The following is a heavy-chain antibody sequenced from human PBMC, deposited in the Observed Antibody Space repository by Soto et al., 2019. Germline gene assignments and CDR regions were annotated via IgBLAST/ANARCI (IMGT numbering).Heavy chain of an antibody. V-gene: IGHV4-4*02. Sequence: QVHLQESGPGLVKPSETLSLTCAVSGDSIGSGGWWSWVRQPPGKGLEWIAEIFHDGNTNYSPSLKSRVTISVDKSQNQFSLNVYSVTAADTAVYYCARHEGWTGPDQWGQGTLVTVSS. CDR3: ARHEGWTGPDQ. CDR2: IFHDGNT. D-gene: IGHD2-8*02. CDR1: GDSIGSGGW. J-gene: IGHJ5*02.